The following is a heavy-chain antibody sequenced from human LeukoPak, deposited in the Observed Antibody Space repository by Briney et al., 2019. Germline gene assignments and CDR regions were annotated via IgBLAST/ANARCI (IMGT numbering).Heavy chain of an antibody. CDR1: GFTFSNYW. Sequence: PGGSLRLSCAASGFTFSNYWMSWVRQAPGKGLEWVANMKQDGSEEYYVDSVKGRFTISRGNAKNSLYLQMNSLRAEDTAVYYCARGQGCGYWGQGTLVTVSS. D-gene: IGHD2-21*01. J-gene: IGHJ4*02. V-gene: IGHV3-7*04. CDR3: ARGQGCGY. CDR2: MKQDGSEE.